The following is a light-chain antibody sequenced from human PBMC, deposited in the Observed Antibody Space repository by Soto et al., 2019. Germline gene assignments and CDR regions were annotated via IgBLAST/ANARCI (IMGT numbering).Light chain of an antibody. CDR2: DNN. Sequence: QSVLTQPPSVSAAPGPKVTISCSGSSSNIGNNYVSWYQQLPGTAPKLLIYDNNKRPSGIPDRFSGSKSGTSATLGITGLQTGDEADYYCGTWDSSLSAFYVFGTGTKLTVL. V-gene: IGLV1-51*01. J-gene: IGLJ1*01. CDR1: SSNIGNNY. CDR3: GTWDSSLSAFYV.